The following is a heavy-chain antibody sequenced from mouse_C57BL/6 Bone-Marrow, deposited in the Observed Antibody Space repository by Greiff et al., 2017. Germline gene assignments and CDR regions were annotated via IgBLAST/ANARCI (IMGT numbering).Heavy chain of an antibody. V-gene: IGHV2-9*01. CDR1: GFSLTSYG. CDR2: IWGGGST. Sequence: VKLVESGPGLVAPSQSLSITCAVSGFSLTSYGVDWVRQPPGKGLEWLGVIWGGGSTNYNSALMSRLSISKDNSKSQVYLKMNRLQTDYTSMYYCAKSLESSGEDMSYYAMDYWGQGTSVTVSS. D-gene: IGHD3-2*02. CDR3: AKSLESSGEDMSYYAMDY. J-gene: IGHJ4*01.